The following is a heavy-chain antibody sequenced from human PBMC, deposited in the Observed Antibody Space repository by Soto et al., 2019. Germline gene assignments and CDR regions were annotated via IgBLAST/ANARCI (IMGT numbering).Heavy chain of an antibody. Sequence: QVQLEQSGVEVKKPGASVRVACKTSASIFTRYGFSWVRQAPGQGLEWMGWISAYNGDTKYAQNFQGRVTMTTDTSTRTAYMELRTLRIDDTAAYYCTSDYGDENSWGQGTRVTVSS. CDR2: ISAYNGDT. CDR3: TSDYGDENS. V-gene: IGHV1-18*01. J-gene: IGHJ4*02. D-gene: IGHD4-17*01. CDR1: ASIFTRYG.